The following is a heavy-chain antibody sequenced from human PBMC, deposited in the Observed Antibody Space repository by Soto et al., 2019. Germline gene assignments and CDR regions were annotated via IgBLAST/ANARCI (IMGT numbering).Heavy chain of an antibody. CDR3: ARLDSRGSYGMHV. Sequence: GESLKISCKGSGYSFTSYWIGWVRQMPGKGLEWMGIIYPGDSDTRYSPSFQGQVTISADQSISAAYLQWSSLKASDTAMYYCARLDSRGSYGMHVRGEVTTVTLST. CDR2: IYPGDSDT. J-gene: IGHJ6*04. D-gene: IGHD6-19*01. CDR1: GYSFTSYW. V-gene: IGHV5-51*01.